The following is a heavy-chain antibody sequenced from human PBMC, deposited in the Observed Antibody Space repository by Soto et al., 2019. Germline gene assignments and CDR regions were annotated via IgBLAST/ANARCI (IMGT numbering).Heavy chain of an antibody. V-gene: IGHV1-8*01. CDR2: MNPNSGNT. CDR3: AREPYGGNKYDY. D-gene: IGHD4-17*01. Sequence: ASVKVSCKASGYTFTSYDINWVRQTTGQGLEWMGWMNPNSGNTGYAQKFQGRVTMTRNTSISTAYMELSSLRSDDTAVHYCAREPYGGNKYDYWGQGTQVTVPS. J-gene: IGHJ4*02. CDR1: GYTFTSYD.